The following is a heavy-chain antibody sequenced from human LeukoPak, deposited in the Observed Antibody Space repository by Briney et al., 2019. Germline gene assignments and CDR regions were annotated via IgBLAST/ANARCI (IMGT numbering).Heavy chain of an antibody. V-gene: IGHV3-15*01. Sequence: GGSLTLSCAASGFTFSDAWMSWVRQAPGKGLEWVGLIRSKTAGGTTDYYATVKGRFTISRDDSKNTLYLQINSLKTEDTAVYYCTSADYGDYWGGFYWGQGTLVTVSS. CDR2: IRSKTAGGTT. D-gene: IGHD4-17*01. CDR1: GFTFSDAW. CDR3: TSADYGDYWGGFY. J-gene: IGHJ4*02.